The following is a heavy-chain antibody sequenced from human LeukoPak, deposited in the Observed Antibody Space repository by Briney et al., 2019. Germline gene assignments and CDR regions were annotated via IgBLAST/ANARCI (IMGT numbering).Heavy chain of an antibody. CDR2: INPNSGGT. CDR1: GYTFTGYY. D-gene: IGHD3-3*01. CDR3: AKDGGGSLEWLPPMDV. J-gene: IGHJ6*02. V-gene: IGHV1-2*02. Sequence: ASVTVSCKASGYTFTGYYMHWVRQAPGQGLEWMGWINPNSGGTNYAQKFQGRVTMTRDTSISTAYMELSRLRSDDTAVYYCAKDGGGSLEWLPPMDVWGQGTTVTVSS.